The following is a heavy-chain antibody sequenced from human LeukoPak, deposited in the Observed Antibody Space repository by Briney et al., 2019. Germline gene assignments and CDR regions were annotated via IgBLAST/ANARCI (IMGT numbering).Heavy chain of an antibody. D-gene: IGHD6-19*01. Sequence: GGSLRLSCAASGFSFSSYTLNWVRQAPGKGLEWVLSISPRNSYIYYADSVKGRFTISRDNAKNSLFLQMNSLTAEDTAVYYCAREVAADFDCWGQGTLVTVSS. CDR3: AREVAADFDC. CDR1: GFSFSSYT. J-gene: IGHJ4*02. CDR2: ISPRNSYI. V-gene: IGHV3-21*01.